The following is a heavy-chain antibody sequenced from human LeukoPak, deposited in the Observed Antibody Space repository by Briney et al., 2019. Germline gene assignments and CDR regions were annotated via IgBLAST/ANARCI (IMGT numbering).Heavy chain of an antibody. CDR1: GFTFSSYA. D-gene: IGHD1-1*01. CDR3: ATNRTTGGHRFDY. CDR2: ISGSGDST. J-gene: IGHJ4*02. V-gene: IGHV3-23*01. Sequence: PGGSLRLSCAASGFTFSSYAMTWVRQAPGKGLEWVSAISGSGDSTSYADSVRGRFIISRDNSKNTLYLQMDSLRAEDTAVYYCATNRTTGGHRFDYWGQGTLVTVSS.